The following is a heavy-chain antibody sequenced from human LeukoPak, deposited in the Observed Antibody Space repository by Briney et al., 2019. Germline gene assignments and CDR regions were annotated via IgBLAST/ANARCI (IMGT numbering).Heavy chain of an antibody. J-gene: IGHJ4*02. V-gene: IGHV1-46*01. CDR2: ISPSGGST. D-gene: IGHD3-22*01. CDR3: ARGVYDSSGYYY. Sequence: ASVKVSCKAFGYTFTSNYMHWVRQAPGQGPEWMGVISPSGGSTTYAQKFQGRVTLTRDMSTSTVYMELSSLRSEDTAVYYCARGVYDSSGYYYWGQGTLVTVSS. CDR1: GYTFTSNY.